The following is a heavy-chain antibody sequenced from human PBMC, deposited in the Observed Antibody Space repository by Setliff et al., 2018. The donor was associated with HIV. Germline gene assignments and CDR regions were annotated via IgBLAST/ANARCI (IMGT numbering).Heavy chain of an antibody. Sequence: SETLSLTCTVSGTVSGGSINSYYWSWIRQPPGKGLEWIGHIYTSGTTNDNPSLKSRVTISVDTSKKQFSLKLSSVTAADTAVYYCARGHYYDGSGQYYFDYWGQGTLVTVSS. V-gene: IGHV4-4*09. J-gene: IGHJ4*02. CDR2: IYTSGTT. CDR1: GGSINSYY. CDR3: ARGHYYDGSGQYYFDY. D-gene: IGHD3-22*01.